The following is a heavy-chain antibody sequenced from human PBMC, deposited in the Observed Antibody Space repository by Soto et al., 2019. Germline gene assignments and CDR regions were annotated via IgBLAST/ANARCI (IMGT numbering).Heavy chain of an antibody. CDR1: GFTFSSYG. V-gene: IGHV3-33*01. J-gene: IGHJ6*02. CDR3: ARPLNPLRFLEWSRNYYGMDV. CDR2: IWYDGSNK. D-gene: IGHD3-3*01. Sequence: GGSLRLSCAASGFTFSSYGMHWVRQAPGKGLEWVAVIWYDGSNKYYADSVKGRFTISRDNSKNTLYLQMNSLRAEDTAVYYCARPLNPLRFLEWSRNYYGMDVWGQGTTVTVSS.